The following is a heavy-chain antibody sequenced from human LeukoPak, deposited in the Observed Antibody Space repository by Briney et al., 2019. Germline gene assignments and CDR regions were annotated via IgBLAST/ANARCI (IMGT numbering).Heavy chain of an antibody. J-gene: IGHJ4*02. CDR2: IGGRGEST. Sequence: GGSLRLSCAASGFTFSSYAVSWVRQSLGKGLKWVSGIGGRGESTYYADSVKGRFTISRDYSKNTVYLQMNSLRAEDTALYYCAASLDLAVYGIDYWGQGTLVTVSS. D-gene: IGHD2-8*02. CDR3: AASLDLAVYGIDY. V-gene: IGHV3-23*01. CDR1: GFTFSSYA.